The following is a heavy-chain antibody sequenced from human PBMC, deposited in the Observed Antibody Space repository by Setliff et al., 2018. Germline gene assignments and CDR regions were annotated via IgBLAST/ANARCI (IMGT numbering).Heavy chain of an antibody. Sequence: SVKVSCKSSGGTFSSYAISWVRQAPGQGLEWMGGIIPIFGTANYAQKFQGRVTITADESTSTAYMELSSLRSEDTAVYYCARDGDNYYDSSGYYLNHAFDIWGQGTMVTVSS. J-gene: IGHJ3*02. CDR3: ARDGDNYYDSSGYYLNHAFDI. CDR2: IIPIFGTA. V-gene: IGHV1-69*13. D-gene: IGHD3-22*01. CDR1: GGTFSSYA.